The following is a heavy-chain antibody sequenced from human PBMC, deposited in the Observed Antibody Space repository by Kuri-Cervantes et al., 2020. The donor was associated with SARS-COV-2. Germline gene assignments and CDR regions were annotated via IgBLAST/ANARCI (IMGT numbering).Heavy chain of an antibody. V-gene: IGHV3-30*02. CDR1: GFTFSSYG. CDR2: IRYDGSNK. Sequence: GGSLRLSCAASGFTFSSYGMHWVRQAPGKGLEWVAFIRYDGSNKYYAGSVKGRFTISRDNSKNTLYLQMNSLRAEDTAVYYCAKDVAVGAHGVFDYWGQGTLVTVSS. CDR3: AKDVAVGAHGVFDY. D-gene: IGHD1-26*01. J-gene: IGHJ4*02.